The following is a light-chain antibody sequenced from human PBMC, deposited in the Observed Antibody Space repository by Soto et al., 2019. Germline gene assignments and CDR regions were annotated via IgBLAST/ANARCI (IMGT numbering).Light chain of an antibody. V-gene: IGKV3-20*01. CDR2: GAS. CDR3: QPYGSSPPWT. J-gene: IGKJ1*01. Sequence: EIVLTQSPGTLSLSPGERATLSCRASQSVSSSYLAWYQQKPGQAPRLLIYGASSRATGIPDRFSGSGSGTDVTLTISRLEPEDFAVYYCQPYGSSPPWTFGQGTKVEIK. CDR1: QSVSSSY.